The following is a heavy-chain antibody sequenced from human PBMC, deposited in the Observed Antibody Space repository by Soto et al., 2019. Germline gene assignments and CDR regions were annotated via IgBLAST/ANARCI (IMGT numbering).Heavy chain of an antibody. CDR1: GDSISSPKW. CDR2: LLHSGIT. Sequence: QVQLQESGPGLVKPSGTLSLTCAVSGDSISSPKWWTWLRQPPGKGLEWIGDLLHSGITNYNPSLMSRVTLSVDKPQTQFSLKLTSVTAADTAIYYCAYSTGWYRHDVWGQGTSVTVSS. V-gene: IGHV4-4*02. D-gene: IGHD6-19*01. CDR3: AYSTGWYRHDV. J-gene: IGHJ3*01.